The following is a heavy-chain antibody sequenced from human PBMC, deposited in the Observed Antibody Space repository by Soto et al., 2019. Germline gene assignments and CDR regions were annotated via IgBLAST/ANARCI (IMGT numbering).Heavy chain of an antibody. CDR2: IDPSDSYT. J-gene: IGHJ6*02. V-gene: IGHV5-10-1*01. CDR3: ARXLWRPESSHYYYYGMDV. D-gene: IGHD6-25*01. Sequence: PGESLKISCKGSGYSFTSYWISWVRQMPGKGLEWMGRIDPSDSYTNYSPSFQGRVTISADKSISTAYLQWSSLKASDTAMYYCARXLWRPESSHYYYYGMDVWGQGTTVTVSS. CDR1: GYSFTSYW.